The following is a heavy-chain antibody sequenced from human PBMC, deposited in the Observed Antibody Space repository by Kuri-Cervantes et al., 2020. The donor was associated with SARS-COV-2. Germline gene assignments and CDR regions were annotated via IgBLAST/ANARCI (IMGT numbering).Heavy chain of an antibody. CDR1: GGSISTYY. J-gene: IGHJ4*02. CDR2: IYNSGST. V-gene: IGHV4-59*01. D-gene: IGHD6-19*01. CDR3: ARELGYSSAWSQGDYFDN. Sequence: SETLSLTCTVSGGSISTYYWSWIRQPPGKGLEWIGYIYNSGSTNYNPSLKSRVTISVDTSKNQFSLKLSSVTAADTAVYYCARELGYSSAWSQGDYFDNWGQGNLVNVSS.